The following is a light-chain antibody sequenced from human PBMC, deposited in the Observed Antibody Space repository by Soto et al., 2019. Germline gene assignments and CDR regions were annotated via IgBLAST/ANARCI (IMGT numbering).Light chain of an antibody. Sequence: QSVLTQPPSVSAAPGQKVTISCSGSSSNIGNNYVSWYQQLPGTATKLLIYDNNKRPSVISDRFSGSKSGTSATLGITGLQAGYEADYYCGTWDSSLSAGVFGGGTKLTVL. CDR1: SSNIGNNY. CDR2: DNN. CDR3: GTWDSSLSAGV. J-gene: IGLJ2*01. V-gene: IGLV1-51*01.